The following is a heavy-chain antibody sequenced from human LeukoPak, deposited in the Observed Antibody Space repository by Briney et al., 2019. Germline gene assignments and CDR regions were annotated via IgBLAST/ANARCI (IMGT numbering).Heavy chain of an antibody. Sequence: GESLKISCQGSGYSFTNYWIGWVRQMPGKGLEWMGIMYPGDSNTKYSPSFQGQVTISSDKSISTAYLQWRSLEPSDTAMYYCAIALDGLFRFDPWGQGTLVTVSS. V-gene: IGHV5-51*01. D-gene: IGHD6-19*01. CDR2: MYPGDSNT. CDR3: AIALDGLFRFDP. J-gene: IGHJ5*02. CDR1: GYSFTNYW.